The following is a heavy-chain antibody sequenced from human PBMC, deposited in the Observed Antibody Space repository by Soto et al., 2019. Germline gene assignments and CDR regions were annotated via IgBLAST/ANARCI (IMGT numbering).Heavy chain of an antibody. Sequence: PXETLSLTCPVSGGSVSSGSYYWSWIRQPPGKGLEWIGYIYYSGSTNYNPSLKSRVTISVDTSKNQFSLKLSSVTAADTAVYYCARGGYYDFWSGYYTDYWGQGTLVTVYS. CDR3: ARGGYYDFWSGYYTDY. V-gene: IGHV4-61*01. J-gene: IGHJ4*02. CDR1: GGSVSSGSYY. CDR2: IYYSGST. D-gene: IGHD3-3*01.